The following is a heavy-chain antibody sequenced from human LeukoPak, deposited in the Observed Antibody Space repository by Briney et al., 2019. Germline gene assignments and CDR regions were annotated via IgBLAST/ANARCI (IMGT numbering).Heavy chain of an antibody. CDR2: ISHDGSNK. Sequence: GGSLRLSCAASGFTFSTYAMHWVRQAPGTGLEGVAVISHDGSNKYYAESVKGRFTVSRDNSKNTLYLQMSDLTSDDTAVYYCVRGGSPTVTLEYWGQGTLVTVSS. V-gene: IGHV3-30-3*01. CDR1: GFTFSTYA. J-gene: IGHJ4*02. D-gene: IGHD4-17*01. CDR3: VRGGSPTVTLEY.